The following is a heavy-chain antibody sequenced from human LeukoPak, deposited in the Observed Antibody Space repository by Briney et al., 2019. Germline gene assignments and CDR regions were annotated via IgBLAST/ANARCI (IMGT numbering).Heavy chain of an antibody. D-gene: IGHD1-14*01. CDR1: GFIFSSRS. J-gene: IGHJ4*02. CDR2: IRYDGNIK. V-gene: IGHV3-30*02. Sequence: GGSLRLSCAASGFIFSSRSMNWVRQSPGKGLEWVAFIRYDGNIKFYADSMKGRFTISRDNSKNTLYLHINSLRPEDTALYYCVKDNPLDYWGQGTLVIVSS. CDR3: VKDNPLDY.